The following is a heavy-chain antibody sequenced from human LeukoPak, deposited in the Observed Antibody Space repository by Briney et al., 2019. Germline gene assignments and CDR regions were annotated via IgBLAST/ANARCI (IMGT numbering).Heavy chain of an antibody. CDR2: IIPIFGTA. CDR1: GGTFSSYA. D-gene: IGHD3-22*01. CDR3: ATYYYDSSGTFDY. Sequence: SVKVSCKASGGTFSSYAISWVRQAPGQGLEWMGRIIPIFGTANYAQKFQGRVTITTDESTSTAYMELSSLRSKDTAVYYCATYYYDSSGTFDYWGQGTLVTVSS. V-gene: IGHV1-69*05. J-gene: IGHJ4*02.